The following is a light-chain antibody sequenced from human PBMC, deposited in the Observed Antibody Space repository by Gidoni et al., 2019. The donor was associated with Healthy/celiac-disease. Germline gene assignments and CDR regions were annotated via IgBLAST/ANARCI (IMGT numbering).Light chain of an antibody. V-gene: IGLV1-44*01. Sequence: QSVLPQPPSASGTPGQRVTISCSGSISNIGSNTVNWSQQLPGTAPKLLIYSNNQRPSGVPDRFSGSKSGTSASLAISGLQSEDEADYYCAAWDDSLNGVVFGGGTKLTVL. CDR3: AAWDDSLNGVV. J-gene: IGLJ2*01. CDR1: ISNIGSNT. CDR2: SNN.